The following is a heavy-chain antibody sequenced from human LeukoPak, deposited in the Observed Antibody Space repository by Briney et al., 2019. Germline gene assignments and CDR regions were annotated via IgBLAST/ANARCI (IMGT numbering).Heavy chain of an antibody. V-gene: IGHV4-34*01. Sequence: SETLSLTCAVYAGSFRGHYWSWIRQLPGKGLEWIGEINHSGSTNYNPSLKSRVTISVDTSKNQFSLRLSSLTAADTAVYYCARGPPIAVAGIYYNYWGQGTLVTVSS. CDR2: INHSGST. CDR3: ARGPPIAVAGIYYNY. CDR1: AGSFRGHY. J-gene: IGHJ4*02. D-gene: IGHD6-19*01.